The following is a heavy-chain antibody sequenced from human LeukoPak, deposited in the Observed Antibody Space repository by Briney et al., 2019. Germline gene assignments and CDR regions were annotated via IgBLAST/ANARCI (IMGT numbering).Heavy chain of an antibody. D-gene: IGHD2-2*01. CDR3: ARDLQSRRRLPALALDY. V-gene: IGHV1-18*01. CDR1: GYTFTSYG. Sequence: ASVKVSCKASGYTFTSYGISWVRQAPGQGLEWMGWISVYNGNTNSAQKLQGRVTMTTDTSTNTAYMELRSLTSDDTAVYYCARDLQSRRRLPALALDYWGQGTLVTVSS. J-gene: IGHJ4*02. CDR2: ISVYNGNT.